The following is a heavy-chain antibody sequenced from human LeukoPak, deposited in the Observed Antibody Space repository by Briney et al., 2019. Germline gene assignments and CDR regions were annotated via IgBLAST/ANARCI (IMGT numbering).Heavy chain of an antibody. D-gene: IGHD6-19*01. CDR3: ARVGAVAGMGAFGY. J-gene: IGHJ4*02. Sequence: ASVKVSCKASGYTFTGYYTHWVRQAPGQGLEWMGWINPNSGGTNYAQKFQGRVTMTRDTSISTAYMELSRLRSDDTAVYYCARVGAVAGMGAFGYWGQGTLITVSS. CDR1: GYTFTGYY. V-gene: IGHV1-2*02. CDR2: INPNSGGT.